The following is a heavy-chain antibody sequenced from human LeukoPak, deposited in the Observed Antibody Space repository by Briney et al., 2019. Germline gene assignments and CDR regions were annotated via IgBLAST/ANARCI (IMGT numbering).Heavy chain of an antibody. D-gene: IGHD3-10*01. CDR1: GYSISSGYY. V-gene: IGHV4-38-2*02. CDR2: IDDSGSA. J-gene: IGHJ6*03. CDR3: ARLIMSSLYYYYMDV. Sequence: SETLSLTCTVSGYSISSGYYWGWIRQPPGKGLEWIGYIDDSGSADSNPSLKSRVTISVDTTKNQLSLRLRSVTAADTAVYYCARLIMSSLYYYYMDVWGKGTTVTVSS.